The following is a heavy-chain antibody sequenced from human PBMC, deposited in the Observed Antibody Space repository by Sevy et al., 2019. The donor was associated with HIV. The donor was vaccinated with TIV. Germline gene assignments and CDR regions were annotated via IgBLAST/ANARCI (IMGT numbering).Heavy chain of an antibody. D-gene: IGHD2-15*01. J-gene: IGHJ6*02. CDR1: GFTFSSYA. CDR3: ARDGLGGFAQTLDV. Sequence: GGSLRLSCAASGFTFSSYAMLWVRQAPGKGLDWVALISYDGSNKYYADTVNGRFTISRAKAMNTLYLEMNSLRPEDTDVYYCARDGLGGFAQTLDVWGQGTTVTVSS. V-gene: IGHV3-30*04. CDR2: ISYDGSNK.